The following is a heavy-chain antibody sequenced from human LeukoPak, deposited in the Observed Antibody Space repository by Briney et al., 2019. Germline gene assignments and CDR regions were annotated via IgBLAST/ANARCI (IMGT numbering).Heavy chain of an antibody. J-gene: IGHJ4*02. CDR2: IYNSGST. V-gene: IGHV4-61*02. Sequence: SETLSLTCSVSGGSISRGSYYWNWIRQPAGKGLEWMGRIYNSGSTNFNPSLKSRVTISTDMSKNQFSLKLTSVTAADTAVYYCARQTFGVLYFDSWGQGTLAIVSS. CDR3: ARQTFGVLYFDS. CDR1: GGSISRGSYY. D-gene: IGHD3-10*01.